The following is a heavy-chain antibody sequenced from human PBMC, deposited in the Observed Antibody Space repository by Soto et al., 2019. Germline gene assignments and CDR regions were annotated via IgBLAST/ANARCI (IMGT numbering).Heavy chain of an antibody. Sequence: SETLSLTCAVYGGSFSGYYWSWIRQPPGKGLEWIGEINHSGSTNYNPSLKSRVTIPVDTSKNQFSLKLSSVTAADTAVYYCARENRSDYDILTGTNYNWFDPWGQGTLVTVSS. CDR1: GGSFSGYY. CDR3: ARENRSDYDILTGTNYNWFDP. D-gene: IGHD3-9*01. J-gene: IGHJ5*02. V-gene: IGHV4-34*01. CDR2: INHSGST.